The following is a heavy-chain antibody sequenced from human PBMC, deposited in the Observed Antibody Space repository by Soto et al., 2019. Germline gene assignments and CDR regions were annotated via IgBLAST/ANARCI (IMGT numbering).Heavy chain of an antibody. Sequence: ASVKVSCKASGYTFTNYGISWVRQAPGQGLEWMGWISAYNGNTNYAQKLQGRVTMTTDTSTSTAYMELRSLRSDDTAVYYGARDPRLNLTVDGPKPYYCYGLDVWGQGTTVTVSS. V-gene: IGHV1-18*04. CDR1: GYTFTNYG. CDR2: ISAYNGNT. CDR3: ARDPRLNLTVDGPKPYYCYGLDV. J-gene: IGHJ6*02. D-gene: IGHD6-19*01.